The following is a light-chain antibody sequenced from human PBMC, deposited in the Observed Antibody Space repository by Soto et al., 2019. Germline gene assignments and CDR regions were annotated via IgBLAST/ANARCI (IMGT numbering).Light chain of an antibody. Sequence: EIVLTQSPGTLSLSPGERATLSCRASQSVSSSYLAWYQQNPGQAPRLLIYGASSRATGIPDRFSGSGSGTDFTLTISSLEPEDFAVYYCQQYGSSPSTFGGGTKVEIK. J-gene: IGKJ4*01. CDR2: GAS. CDR1: QSVSSSY. CDR3: QQYGSSPST. V-gene: IGKV3-20*01.